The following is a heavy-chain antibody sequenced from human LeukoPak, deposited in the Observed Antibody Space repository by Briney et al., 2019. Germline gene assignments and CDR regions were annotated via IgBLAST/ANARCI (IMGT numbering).Heavy chain of an antibody. Sequence: SETLSLTCTVSGGSISSSSYYWGWIRQPPGKGLEWIGSIYYSGSTYYNPSLKSRVTISVDTSKNQFSLKLSSVTAADTAVYYCARLNDGYEIFDYWGQGTLVTVSS. J-gene: IGHJ4*02. CDR3: ARLNDGYEIFDY. D-gene: IGHD5-12*01. CDR1: GGSISSSSYY. V-gene: IGHV4-39*01. CDR2: IYYSGST.